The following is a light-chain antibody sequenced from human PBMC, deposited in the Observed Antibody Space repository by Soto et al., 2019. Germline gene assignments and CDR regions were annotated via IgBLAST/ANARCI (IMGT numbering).Light chain of an antibody. CDR3: QQYGSSPRS. Sequence: EIVLTQSPGTLSLSPGERATLSCRASQSVSSTSLAWYQHKLGQDPRLLIYGASSKASGIPARFSGSGSGTEFTLTISRLEHEDFAVYYCQQYGSSPRSFGQGTKVEVK. CDR2: GAS. CDR1: QSVSSTS. V-gene: IGKV3-20*01. J-gene: IGKJ1*01.